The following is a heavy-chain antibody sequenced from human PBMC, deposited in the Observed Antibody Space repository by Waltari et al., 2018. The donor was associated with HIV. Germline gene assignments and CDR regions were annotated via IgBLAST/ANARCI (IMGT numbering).Heavy chain of an antibody. CDR1: GFTVRDNY. CDR2: IYGDDKK. V-gene: IGHV3-53*01. J-gene: IGHJ3*01. CDR3: ARDPHWYRGGPGGGFDV. D-gene: IGHD3-16*01. Sequence: VESGEGLIQPGGSLRLSCEASGFTVRDNYMSWVRQAPGKGLEWVSIIYGDDKKSYAEAVKGRFSISRDYSKNTLYLEMSSLTAEDTAVYYCARDPHWYRGGPGGGFDVWGQGTMVAVAS.